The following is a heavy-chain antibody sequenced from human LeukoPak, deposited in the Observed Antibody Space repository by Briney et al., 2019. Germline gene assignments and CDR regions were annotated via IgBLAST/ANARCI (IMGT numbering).Heavy chain of an antibody. V-gene: IGHV1-2*02. CDR3: ARITLGLRYFDWSLKDAFDI. D-gene: IGHD3-9*01. CDR1: GYTFTGYY. Sequence: GASVKVSCKASGYTFTGYYMHWVRQAPGQGLEWMGWINPNSGGTNYAQKFQGRVTMTRDTSISTAYMELSRLRSDDTAVYYCARITLGLRYFDWSLKDAFDIWGQGTMVTVSS. CDR2: INPNSGGT. J-gene: IGHJ3*02.